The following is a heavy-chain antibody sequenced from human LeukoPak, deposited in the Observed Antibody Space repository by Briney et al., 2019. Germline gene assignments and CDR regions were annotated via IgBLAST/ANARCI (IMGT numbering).Heavy chain of an antibody. V-gene: IGHV3-66*02. Sequence: PGGSLRLSCAASGFIVNNNYMNWVRQAPGKGLEWVSVIYSGGSTYYADSVKGRFTISRDNSKNTLYLQMNSLRAEDTAVYYCATDPDGDYDFDFWGQGTLVTVSS. CDR1: GFIVNNNY. CDR3: ATDPDGDYDFDF. J-gene: IGHJ4*02. CDR2: IYSGGST. D-gene: IGHD4-17*01.